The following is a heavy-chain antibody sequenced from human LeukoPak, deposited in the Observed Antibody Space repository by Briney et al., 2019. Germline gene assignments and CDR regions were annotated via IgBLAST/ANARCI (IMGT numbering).Heavy chain of an antibody. V-gene: IGHV3-53*01. CDR3: AGGHSSGSYFNAYHL. Sequence: GGSLRLSCAASEFTVSSNSMSWVRQAPGKGLEWVSGVYSGGSTFYADSVKGRFIISRDSSKNTLYLQMNTLRAEDTAVYYCAGGHSSGSYFNAYHLWGQGTMVTISS. CDR1: EFTVSSNS. D-gene: IGHD3-22*01. J-gene: IGHJ3*01. CDR2: VYSGGST.